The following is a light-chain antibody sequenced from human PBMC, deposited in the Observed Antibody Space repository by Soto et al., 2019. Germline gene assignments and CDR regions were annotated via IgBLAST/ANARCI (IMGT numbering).Light chain of an antibody. CDR3: CSYAGSSTYV. CDR2: EGS. V-gene: IGLV2-23*01. J-gene: IGLJ1*01. Sequence: QSALTQPASVSGSPGQSITISCTGTSSDVGSYNLVSWYQQHPGKAPKFMIYEGSKRPSGVSNRFSGSKSGNTASLTISGLQAEVEADYYCCSYAGSSTYVFGIGTKVTVL. CDR1: SSDVGSYNL.